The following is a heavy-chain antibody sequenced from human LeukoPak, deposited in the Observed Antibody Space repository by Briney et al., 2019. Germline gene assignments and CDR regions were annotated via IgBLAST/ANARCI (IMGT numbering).Heavy chain of an antibody. Sequence: SETLPLTCTVSGGSISSYYWSWIRQPAGKGLEWIGRIYTSGSTNYNPSLKSRVTMSVDTSKNQFSLKLSSVTAADTAVYYCARDPTRIAAAGDYYYYGMDVWGQGTTVTVSS. CDR3: ARDPTRIAAAGDYYYYGMDV. D-gene: IGHD6-13*01. J-gene: IGHJ6*02. V-gene: IGHV4-4*07. CDR1: GGSISSYY. CDR2: IYTSGST.